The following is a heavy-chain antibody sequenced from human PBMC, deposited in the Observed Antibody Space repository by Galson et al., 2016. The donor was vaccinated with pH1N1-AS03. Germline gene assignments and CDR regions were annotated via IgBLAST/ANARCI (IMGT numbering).Heavy chain of an antibody. V-gene: IGHV3-30-3*01. CDR1: GFTFSSYG. CDR2: ISYDGSNK. J-gene: IGHJ4*02. Sequence: SLRLSCAASGFTFSSYGMHWVRQAPGKGLEWVAVISYDGSNKYYADSVKGRFTISRDNSKNTLYLQMSSLTAADTAVYYCAVLKPGYTSGGGSIDYWGQGTVVSVSS. CDR3: AVLKPGYTSGGGSIDY. D-gene: IGHD5-18*01.